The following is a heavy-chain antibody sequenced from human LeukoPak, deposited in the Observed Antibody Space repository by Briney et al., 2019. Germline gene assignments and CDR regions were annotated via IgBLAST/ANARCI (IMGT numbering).Heavy chain of an antibody. D-gene: IGHD3-9*01. J-gene: IGHJ3*02. Sequence: GALRLSCAASGFTFSSYSMNWVRQAPGKGLEWVSSISSSSSYICYADSVKGRFTISRDNAKNSLYLQMNSLRAEDTAVYYCARDMSGLRYFDWLPDAFDIWGQGTMVTVSS. CDR2: ISSSSSYI. CDR1: GFTFSSYS. V-gene: IGHV3-21*01. CDR3: ARDMSGLRYFDWLPDAFDI.